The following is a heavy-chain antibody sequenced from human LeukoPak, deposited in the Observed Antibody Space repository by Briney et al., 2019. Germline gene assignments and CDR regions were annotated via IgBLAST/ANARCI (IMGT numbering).Heavy chain of an antibody. J-gene: IGHJ4*02. CDR2: ISSSGTTI. V-gene: IGHV3-48*04. CDR3: ARVGIIVAAGTSDY. D-gene: IGHD6-13*01. CDR1: GFTFSSYS. Sequence: GGSLRLSCAASGFTFSSYSMSWIRQAPGKGLEWVSYISSSGTTISYADSVKGRFTISRDNAKNSLYLQMNSLRAEDTAVYYCARVGIIVAAGTSDYWGQGTLVTVSS.